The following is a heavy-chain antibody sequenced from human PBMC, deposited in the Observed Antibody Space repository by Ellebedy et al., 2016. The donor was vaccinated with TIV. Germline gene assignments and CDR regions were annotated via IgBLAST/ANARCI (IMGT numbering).Heavy chain of an antibody. V-gene: IGHV1-18*04. J-gene: IGHJ4*02. CDR2: ISAYNGNT. D-gene: IGHD6-6*01. Sequence: ASVKVSXXASGYTFTIYGISWVRQAPGQGLEWMGWISAYNGNTNYAQKLQGRVTMTTDTSTSTAYMELRSLRSDDTAVYYCARGELVSSLPDYWGQGTLVTVSS. CDR3: ARGELVSSLPDY. CDR1: GYTFTIYG.